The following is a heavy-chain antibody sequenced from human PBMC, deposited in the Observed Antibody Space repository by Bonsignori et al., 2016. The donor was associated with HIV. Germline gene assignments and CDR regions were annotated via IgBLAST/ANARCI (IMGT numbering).Heavy chain of an antibody. CDR1: GVSIRRTTSY. CDR2: VSYTGST. J-gene: IGHJ5*02. Sequence: QQLLRESGPGLVKPSGTLSLTCAVSGVSIRRTTSYWGWIRQPLGKGLEWIGSVSYTGSTKHNPSLKSRVTISVDTSKNSISLEVRSVTAADTAVYWCARGVMSTMSASWFDPWGQGTLVTVAS. V-gene: IGHV4-39*07. D-gene: IGHD5/OR15-5a*01. CDR3: ARGVMSTMSASWFDP.